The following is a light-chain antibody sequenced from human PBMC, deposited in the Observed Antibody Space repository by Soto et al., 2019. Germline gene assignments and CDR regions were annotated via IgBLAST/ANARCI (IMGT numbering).Light chain of an antibody. V-gene: IGKV1-5*01. Sequence: DIQMTQSPSTLSASVGDRVTITCRASQSISSWLAWYQQKPGKAPKLLIYDASSLESGVPSRFSGSGSGTEFPLPISSLQPDEFATYYCQQYNSYSWTFGQGTKVEIK. CDR2: DAS. CDR3: QQYNSYSWT. J-gene: IGKJ1*01. CDR1: QSISSW.